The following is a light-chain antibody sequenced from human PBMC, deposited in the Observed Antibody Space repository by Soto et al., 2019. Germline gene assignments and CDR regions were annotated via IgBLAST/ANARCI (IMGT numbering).Light chain of an antibody. J-gene: IGKJ5*01. CDR1: QSVSIY. CDR3: QQYKNWPPIT. CDR2: DTS. Sequence: EIVLTQSQATLSLSPGERATLSCRASQSVSIYLAWYQQKPGQAPRLLIYDTSTRATGIPARFSGSGSGTEFTLTISSVQSEDFAVYYCQQYKNWPPITFGQGTRLEI. V-gene: IGKV3-15*01.